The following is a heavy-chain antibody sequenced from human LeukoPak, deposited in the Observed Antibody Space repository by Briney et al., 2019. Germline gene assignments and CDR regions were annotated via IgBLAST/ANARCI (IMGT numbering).Heavy chain of an antibody. CDR3: ANGDGFDY. Sequence: PGGSLRLSCAASGFIFSSYWMSWVRQAPGKGLEWVANIKQDGSETYYADSVKGRFTIFRDNAKNSLYLQMDSLRVEDTAVYYCANGDGFDYWGQGTLVIVSS. CDR2: IKQDGSET. CDR1: GFIFSSYW. J-gene: IGHJ4*02. D-gene: IGHD5-24*01. V-gene: IGHV3-7*01.